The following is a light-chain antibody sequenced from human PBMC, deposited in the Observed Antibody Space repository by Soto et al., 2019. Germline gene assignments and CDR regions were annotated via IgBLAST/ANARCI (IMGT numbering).Light chain of an antibody. Sequence: EIVLTQSPGTLSLSPGERATLPSRASQGFGRSFLAGYRQKPGQAPRLLIYVASSRATGIPDRFSGSGSGTDFTITISRLEPEDFAVYYCQQYDSSPWTFGQGTKVEIK. V-gene: IGKV3-20*01. J-gene: IGKJ1*01. CDR2: VAS. CDR1: QGFGRSF. CDR3: QQYDSSPWT.